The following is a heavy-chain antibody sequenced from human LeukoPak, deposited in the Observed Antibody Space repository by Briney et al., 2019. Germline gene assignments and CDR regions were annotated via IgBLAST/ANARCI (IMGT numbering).Heavy chain of an antibody. CDR1: GFTFSSYS. V-gene: IGHV3-48*02. D-gene: IGHD3-16*01. Sequence: GGSLRLSCAASGFTFSSYSMNWVRQAPGKGLEGVSYISSSRSTIYYADSVKGRFTISRDNAKNSPSLQMHSLRDEDTAVYYCARLGGSYAYDSFDYWGQGTLVTVSS. CDR2: ISSSRSTI. CDR3: ARLGGSYAYDSFDY. J-gene: IGHJ4*02.